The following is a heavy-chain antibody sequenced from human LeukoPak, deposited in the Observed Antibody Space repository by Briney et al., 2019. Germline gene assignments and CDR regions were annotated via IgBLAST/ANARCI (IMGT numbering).Heavy chain of an antibody. D-gene: IGHD3-10*01. CDR3: ARDSRGFGELDAFDI. Sequence: PSETLSLTCTVSGGSISSSSYYWGWIRQLPGKGLEWIGSYYYSESTYYNPSLKSRVTMSVDTSKNQFSLKLTSVTAADTAVYYCARDSRGFGELDAFDIWGQGTMVTVSS. CDR2: YYYSEST. V-gene: IGHV4-39*07. CDR1: GGSISSSSYY. J-gene: IGHJ3*02.